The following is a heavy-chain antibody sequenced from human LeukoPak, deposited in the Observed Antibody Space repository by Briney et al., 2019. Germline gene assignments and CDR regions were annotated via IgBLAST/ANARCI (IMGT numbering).Heavy chain of an antibody. Sequence: GGSLRLSCAASGFTFSDYNMRWIRQAPGKGLEWVSSISRSGSTKYYADSVKGRFTISRDNAKNSLFLQMNSLRAEDTAVYYCAGVLRYCSGGNCYSGGLGYMDVWGKGTTVTISS. CDR3: AGVLRYCSGGNCYSGGLGYMDV. CDR1: GFTFSDYN. J-gene: IGHJ6*03. CDR2: ISRSGSTK. D-gene: IGHD2-15*01. V-gene: IGHV3-11*01.